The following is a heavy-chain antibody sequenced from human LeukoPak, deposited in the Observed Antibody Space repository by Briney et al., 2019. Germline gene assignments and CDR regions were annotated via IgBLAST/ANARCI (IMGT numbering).Heavy chain of an antibody. Sequence: GGSLRLSCAASGFTFSSYWMHWVRQAPGKGLVWVSRINSDGSSTSYADSVEGRFTISRDNAKNTLYLQMNSLRAEDTAVYYCASLPEGGNSGYWGQGTLVTVSP. J-gene: IGHJ4*02. CDR2: INSDGSST. D-gene: IGHD4-23*01. V-gene: IGHV3-74*01. CDR3: ASLPEGGNSGY. CDR1: GFTFSSYW.